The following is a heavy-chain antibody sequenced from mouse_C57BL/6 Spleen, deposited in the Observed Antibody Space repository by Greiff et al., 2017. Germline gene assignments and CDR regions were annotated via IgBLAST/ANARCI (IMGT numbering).Heavy chain of an antibody. CDR2: INYDGSST. V-gene: IGHV5-16*01. CDR3: ARAPAYYSNPYFDY. Sequence: EVMLVESEGGLVQPGSSMKLSCTASGFTFSDYYMAWVRQVPEKGLEWVANINYDGSSTYYLDSLKSRFIISRDKAKNILYLQMSSLKSEDTATYYCARAPAYYSNPYFDYWGQGTTLTVSS. D-gene: IGHD2-5*01. CDR1: GFTFSDYY. J-gene: IGHJ2*01.